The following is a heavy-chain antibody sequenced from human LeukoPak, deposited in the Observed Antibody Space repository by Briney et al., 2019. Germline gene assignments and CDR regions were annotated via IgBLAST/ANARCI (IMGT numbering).Heavy chain of an antibody. Sequence: SGGSLRLSCAASGFTVSSNYMSWVRQAPGKGLEWVSVIYSGGSTYYADSVKGRFTISRDNSKNTLYLQMNSLRAEDTAVYYCAIRNYSPLQDVWGQGTTVTVSS. CDR1: GFTVSSNY. D-gene: IGHD4-11*01. J-gene: IGHJ6*02. V-gene: IGHV3-53*01. CDR2: IYSGGST. CDR3: AIRNYSPLQDV.